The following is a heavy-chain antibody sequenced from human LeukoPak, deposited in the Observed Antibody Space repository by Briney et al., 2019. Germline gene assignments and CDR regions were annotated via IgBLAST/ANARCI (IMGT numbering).Heavy chain of an antibody. CDR2: IRYDGSNK. CDR1: GFTFSSYA. J-gene: IGHJ5*02. V-gene: IGHV3-30*02. CDR3: ARARKSGGITMIRGVKDRGWFDP. Sequence: GGSLRLSCAASGFTFSSYAMHWVRQAPGKGLEWVAFIRYDGSNKSYADSVKGRFTISRDNSKNTLYLQMNSLRAEDTAVYYCARARKSGGITMIRGVKDRGWFDPWGQGTLVTVSS. D-gene: IGHD3-10*01.